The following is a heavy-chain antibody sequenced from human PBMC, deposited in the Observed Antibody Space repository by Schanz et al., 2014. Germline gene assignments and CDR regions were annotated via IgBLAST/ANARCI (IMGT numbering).Heavy chain of an antibody. V-gene: IGHV3-23*04. D-gene: IGHD3-22*01. CDR2: MNESHSTI. CDR3: AKDISDTSGKDDC. J-gene: IGHJ4*02. Sequence: VQLVESGGGLVEPGGSLRLSCAASGFSFSSYAMGWVRQARGKGLEWVSAMNESHSTIYYADSVRGRFTISRDNAENTLFLQMNSLRVEDSAIYYCAKDISDTSGKDDCWGQGTLVTVSS. CDR1: GFSFSSYA.